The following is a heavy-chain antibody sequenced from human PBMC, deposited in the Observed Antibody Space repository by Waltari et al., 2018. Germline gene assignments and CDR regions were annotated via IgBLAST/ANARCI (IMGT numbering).Heavy chain of an antibody. V-gene: IGHV3-11*01. J-gene: IGHJ4*02. CDR3: ARENVVNSYSFMNY. CDR1: GFTFSDYY. D-gene: IGHD4-4*01. CDR2: ISTDGGST. Sequence: VQLVESGGGLAKPGGSLRLSCAASGFTFSDYYMDWVRQAPGKGLEWVSRISTDGGSTWYADSVKGRFTISRENAKNTLYLQMDTLRAEDTAVYYCARENVVNSYSFMNYWGQGVLVTVSS.